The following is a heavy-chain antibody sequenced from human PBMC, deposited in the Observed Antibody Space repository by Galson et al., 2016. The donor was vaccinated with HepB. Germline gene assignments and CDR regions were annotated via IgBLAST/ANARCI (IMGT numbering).Heavy chain of an antibody. D-gene: IGHD1-1*01. Sequence: SLRLSCAASGFTFSTYAMSWVRQAPGKGLEYISVINSDGGSTYYADSVKGRFTISRDNSKNTLYLHMSSLSAADTAVYYCVISRAWFNYYHYSVDVWGQGTTVTVSS. CDR2: INSDGGST. J-gene: IGHJ6*02. V-gene: IGHV3-64D*06. CDR1: GFTFSTYA. CDR3: VISRAWFNYYHYSVDV.